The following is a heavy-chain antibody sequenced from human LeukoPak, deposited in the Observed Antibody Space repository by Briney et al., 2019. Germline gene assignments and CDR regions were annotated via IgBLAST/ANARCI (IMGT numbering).Heavy chain of an antibody. CDR1: GGSFSGYY. CDR3: ARSPHRVFDY. D-gene: IGHD6-13*01. Sequence: PSETLSLTCAVYGGSFSGYYWSWIRQPPGKGLEWIGEINHSGSTNYNPSLKSRVTISVDTSKNQFSLKLSSVTAADTAVYYCARSPHRVFDYWGQGNLVTVSS. J-gene: IGHJ4*02. CDR2: INHSGST. V-gene: IGHV4-34*01.